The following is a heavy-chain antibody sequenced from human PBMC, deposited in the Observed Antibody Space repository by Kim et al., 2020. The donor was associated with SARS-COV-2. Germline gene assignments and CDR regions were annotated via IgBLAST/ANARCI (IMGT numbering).Heavy chain of an antibody. J-gene: IGHJ3*02. CDR2: IYYSGST. CDR1: GGSISSGGYY. D-gene: IGHD2-2*01. V-gene: IGHV4-31*03. CDR3: ARACSSTSCYYAFDI. Sequence: SETLSLTCTVSGGSISSGGYYWSWIRQHPGKGLEWIGYIYYSGSTYYNPSLKSRVTISVDTSKNQFSLKLSSVTAADTAVYYCARACSSTSCYYAFDIWGQGTMVTVSS.